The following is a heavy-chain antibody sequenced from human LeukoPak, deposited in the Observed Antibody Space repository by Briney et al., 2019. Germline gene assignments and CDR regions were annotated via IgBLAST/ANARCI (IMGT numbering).Heavy chain of an antibody. D-gene: IGHD3-22*01. CDR3: ARGPGYYDSSGYLFDY. CDR1: GDSVSSNSAA. Sequence: SQTLSLTCAISGDSVSSNSAAWNWIRQSPSRGLEWLGRTYYRSKWYNDYAVSVKSRITINPDTSKNQFSLQLNSVTPEDTAVYYCARGPGYYDSSGYLFDYWGQGTLVTVSS. J-gene: IGHJ4*02. CDR2: TYYRSKWYN. V-gene: IGHV6-1*01.